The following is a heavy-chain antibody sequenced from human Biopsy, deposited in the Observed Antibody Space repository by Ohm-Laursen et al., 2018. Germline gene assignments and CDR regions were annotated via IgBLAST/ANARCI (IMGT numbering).Heavy chain of an antibody. CDR3: AHGSGSYYKWDF. J-gene: IGHJ4*02. V-gene: IGHV4-4*07. Sequence: SETLSLTCPVSGGSLSSYSWSWIRQPAGKGLEWIGQIYTSGITNYNPSLKSRVTMSVDTSKKQFSLRMTSVTAADTAVYYCAHGSGSYYKWDFWGRGTLVTVSS. CDR1: GGSLSSYS. CDR2: IYTSGIT. D-gene: IGHD3-10*01.